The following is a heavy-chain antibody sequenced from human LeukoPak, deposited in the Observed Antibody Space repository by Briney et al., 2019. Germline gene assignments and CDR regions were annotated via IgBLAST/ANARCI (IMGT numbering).Heavy chain of an antibody. CDR1: GYSFTSYW. Sequence: GESLKISCKGSGYSFTSYWISWVRQMPGKGLEWMGIIYPGDSDTRYSPSFQGQVTISADKSISTAYLQWSSLKASDTAMYYCARSITMVRGVPYNWFDPWGQGTLVTVSS. J-gene: IGHJ5*02. CDR3: ARSITMVRGVPYNWFDP. CDR2: IYPGDSDT. V-gene: IGHV5-51*01. D-gene: IGHD3-10*01.